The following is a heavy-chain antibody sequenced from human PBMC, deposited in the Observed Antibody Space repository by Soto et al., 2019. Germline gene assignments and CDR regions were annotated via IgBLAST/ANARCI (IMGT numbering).Heavy chain of an antibody. CDR3: AKPTYDILTGYYNGDFDY. CDR1: GCTFSSCA. V-gene: IGHV3-23*01. D-gene: IGHD3-9*01. Sequence: QAGGSLRLSCAASGCTFSSCAMSWVRQAPGKGLEWVSAISGSGGSTYYADSVKGRFTISRDNSKNTLYLQMNSLRAEDTAVYYCAKPTYDILTGYYNGDFDYWGQGTLVTVSS. J-gene: IGHJ4*02. CDR2: ISGSGGST.